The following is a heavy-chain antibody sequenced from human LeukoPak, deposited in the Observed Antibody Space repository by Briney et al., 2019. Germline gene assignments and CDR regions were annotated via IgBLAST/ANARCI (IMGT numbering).Heavy chain of an antibody. D-gene: IGHD6-13*01. V-gene: IGHV3-23*01. CDR2: IGGSGGST. CDR3: AKVETAAAATVRGFDY. Sequence: GGSLRLSCAASGFTFSSYAMSWVRQAPGKGLEWVSRIGGSGGSTYYAYSVKGRFTISRDNSKNTLYLQKNSLRAEDTAVYYCAKVETAAAATVRGFDYWGEGTVVTVSS. CDR1: GFTFSSYA. J-gene: IGHJ4*02.